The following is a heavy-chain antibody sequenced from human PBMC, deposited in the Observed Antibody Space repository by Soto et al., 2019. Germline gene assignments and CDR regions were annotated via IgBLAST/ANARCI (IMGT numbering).Heavy chain of an antibody. V-gene: IGHV4-39*01. Sequence: SETLSLTCTVSGGSISSSSYYWGWIRQPPGKGLEWIGSIYYSGSTYYNPSLKSRVTISVDTSKNQFSLKLSSVTAADTAVYYCASRIYGGNSVGILSDYWGQGTLVTVSS. CDR2: IYYSGST. CDR1: GGSISSSSYY. CDR3: ASRIYGGNSVGILSDY. J-gene: IGHJ4*02. D-gene: IGHD2-21*02.